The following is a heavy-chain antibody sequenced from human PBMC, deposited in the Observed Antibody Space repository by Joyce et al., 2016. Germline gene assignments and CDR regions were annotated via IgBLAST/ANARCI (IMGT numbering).Heavy chain of an antibody. CDR3: AHAPATDRYYGMDV. V-gene: IGHV2-5*02. D-gene: IGHD6-25*01. CDR1: GFSLSTSGVG. Sequence: QVTLKESGPTLVKPTQTLTLTCTFSGFSLSTSGVGVGWIRQPPGKALEWLALIYWDDDKRYSSSLKSRLTITKDTSKNQVVLTMTNMDPVDTAIYYCAHAPATDRYYGMDVWGQGTTVTVSS. J-gene: IGHJ6*02. CDR2: IYWDDDK.